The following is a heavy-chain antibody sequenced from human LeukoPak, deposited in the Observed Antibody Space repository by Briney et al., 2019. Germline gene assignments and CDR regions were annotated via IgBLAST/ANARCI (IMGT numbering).Heavy chain of an antibody. Sequence: SVKVSCKASGGTFSSYAISWVRQAPGQGLEWMGGIIPIFGTANYAQKFQGRVTITADESTSTAYMELSSLRSEDTAVYYCTRNYYDSSGYASWGQGTLVTVSS. J-gene: IGHJ5*02. D-gene: IGHD3-22*01. CDR3: TRNYYDSSGYAS. V-gene: IGHV1-69*13. CDR2: IIPIFGTA. CDR1: GGTFSSYA.